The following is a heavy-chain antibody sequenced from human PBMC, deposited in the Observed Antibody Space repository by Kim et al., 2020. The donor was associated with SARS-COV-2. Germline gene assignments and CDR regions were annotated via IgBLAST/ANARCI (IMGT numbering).Heavy chain of an antibody. J-gene: IGHJ4*01. V-gene: IGHV1-18*01. CDR1: GYSFSNYG. Sequence: ASVKVSCKASGYSFSNYGLVWARQAPGQGLEWMGWISSNSGHTQYAQNVQGRVTLTTDTSTNTGYMELSSLRSDDTAVYYCAPYYDSNSYRGQWDWGQGTPVTVSS. CDR3: APYYDSNSYRGQWD. CDR2: ISSNSGHT. D-gene: IGHD3-22*01.